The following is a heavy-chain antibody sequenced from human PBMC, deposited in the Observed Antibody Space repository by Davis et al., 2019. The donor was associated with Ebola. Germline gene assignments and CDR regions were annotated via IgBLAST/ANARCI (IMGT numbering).Heavy chain of an antibody. CDR3: AKEVPSVGATHY. Sequence: GESLKISCAASGFTFSSYAMSWVRQAPGKGLEWVSAISGSGGSTYYADSVKGRFTISRDNSKNTLYLQMNSLRAEDTAVYYCAKEVPSVGATHYWGQGTLVTVSS. D-gene: IGHD1-26*01. J-gene: IGHJ4*02. CDR2: ISGSGGST. V-gene: IGHV3-23*01. CDR1: GFTFSSYA.